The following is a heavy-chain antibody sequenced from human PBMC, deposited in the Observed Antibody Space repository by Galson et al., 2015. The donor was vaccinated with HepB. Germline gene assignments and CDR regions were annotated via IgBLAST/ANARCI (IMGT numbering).Heavy chain of an antibody. Sequence: SVKVSCKASGGTFSSYAISWVRQAPGQGLEWMGGIIPIFGTANYAQKFQGRVTITADESTSTAYMELSSLRSEDTAVYYCAGGGIGYYVAFDIWGQGTMVTVSS. J-gene: IGHJ3*02. V-gene: IGHV1-69*13. CDR3: AGGGIGYYVAFDI. D-gene: IGHD3-10*02. CDR2: IIPIFGTA. CDR1: GGTFSSYA.